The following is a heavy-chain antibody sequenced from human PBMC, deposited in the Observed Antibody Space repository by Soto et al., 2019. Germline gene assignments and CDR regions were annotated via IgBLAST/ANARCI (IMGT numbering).Heavy chain of an antibody. D-gene: IGHD5-12*01. CDR1: GGSITSDY. J-gene: IGHJ3*02. Sequence: SETLSLTCTVSGGSITSDYWSWIRQSPGKGLEWIGYIYSRGNTNYNPSLKSRVTISVDTSKTHFSLNLSSVTAADTAVYYCARGRARDGYHSGHRNFDIWGERIMVTVSS. CDR3: ARGRARDGYHSGHRNFDI. V-gene: IGHV4-59*01. CDR2: IYSRGNT.